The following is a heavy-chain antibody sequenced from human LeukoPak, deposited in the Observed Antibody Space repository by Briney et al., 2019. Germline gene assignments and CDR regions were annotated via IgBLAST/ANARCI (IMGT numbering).Heavy chain of an antibody. CDR2: ISYDGSNK. CDR3: ARGGRAAFFAYYFDY. Sequence: PGGSLRLSCAASGFTFSDYGMNWVRQAPGKGLEWVAVISYDGSNKYYADSVKGRFTISRDNSKNTLYLQMNSLRAEDTAVYYCARGGRAAFFAYYFDYWGQGTLVTVSS. CDR1: GFTFSDYG. D-gene: IGHD6-13*01. V-gene: IGHV3-30*03. J-gene: IGHJ4*02.